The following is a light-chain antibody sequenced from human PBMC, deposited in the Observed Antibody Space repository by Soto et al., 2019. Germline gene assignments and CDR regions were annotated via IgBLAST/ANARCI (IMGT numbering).Light chain of an antibody. V-gene: IGKV1-39*01. Sequence: DIQMTQSPSSLSASVGARVTITCRASQSISSYLNWYQQKPGKAPKLLIYAASSLQSGVPSRFSGSGSGTDFTLTIASLQFEDFATYYCLQSDTFPYTFGQGTKVDI. J-gene: IGKJ1*01. CDR3: LQSDTFPYT. CDR1: QSISSY. CDR2: AAS.